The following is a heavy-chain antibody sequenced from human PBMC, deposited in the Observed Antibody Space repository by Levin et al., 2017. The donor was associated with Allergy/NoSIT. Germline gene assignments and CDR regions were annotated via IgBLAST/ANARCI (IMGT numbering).Heavy chain of an antibody. CDR3: AKGNDFWSGYYKVGYYMDV. V-gene: IGHV3-23*01. Sequence: GESLKISCAASGFTFSSYAMTWVRRAPGKGLECVSLISGSGGTTNYADSVKGRFTISRDNSKNTLYLQVNSLRVEDTAVYYCAKGNDFWSGYYKVGYYMDVWGKGTTVTVSS. D-gene: IGHD3-3*01. CDR1: GFTFSSYA. CDR2: ISGSGGTT. J-gene: IGHJ6*03.